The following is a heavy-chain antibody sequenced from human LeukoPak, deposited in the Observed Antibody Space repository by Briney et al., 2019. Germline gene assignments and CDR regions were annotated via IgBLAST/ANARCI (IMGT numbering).Heavy chain of an antibody. CDR3: ARHLSDDRSCCFFDY. CDR1: GGSISSSSYY. J-gene: IGHJ4*02. V-gene: IGHV4-39*01. Sequence: SETLSLTCTVSGGSISSSSYYWGWIRQPPGKGLEWIGSIYYSGSTYYNPSLKRRVTISVDTSRNQCSLKLSSVPAADTAVYYCARHLSDDRSCCFFDYWGQGTLVTVSS. D-gene: IGHD2-15*01. CDR2: IYYSGST.